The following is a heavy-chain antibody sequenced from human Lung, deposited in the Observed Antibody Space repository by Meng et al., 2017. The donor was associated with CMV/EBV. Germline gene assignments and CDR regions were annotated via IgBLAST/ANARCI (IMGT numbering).Heavy chain of an antibody. CDR3: ARDFVPFGATAVYYGMDV. J-gene: IGHJ6*02. V-gene: IGHV1-18*01. CDR2: ISTYSGNT. D-gene: IGHD6-13*01. CDR1: GYTFINHG. Sequence: ASXXVSXKASGYTFINHGFSWVRQAPGQGLEWMGWISTYSGNTNYAQKFKGRVTMSTDTSTKTPYMDLRSLRSDDTAVYYCARDFVPFGATAVYYGMDVWGQGXSVTVSS.